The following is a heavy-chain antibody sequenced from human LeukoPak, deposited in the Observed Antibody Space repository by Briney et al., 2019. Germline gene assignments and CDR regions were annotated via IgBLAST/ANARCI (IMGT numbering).Heavy chain of an antibody. V-gene: IGHV3-23*01. CDR1: GFTFSTYA. D-gene: IGHD3-10*01. CDR2: ISGSGRNT. Sequence: GGSLRLSCVVSGFTFSTYAMSWVRQAPGKGLEWVAFISGSGRNTYYADSVKGRFTISRDNFRNTLSLQMNSLRPDDTAIYYCAKDEGVVLSTSFDFGHWGQGSLVAVSS. CDR3: AKDEGVVLSTSFDFGH. J-gene: IGHJ4*02.